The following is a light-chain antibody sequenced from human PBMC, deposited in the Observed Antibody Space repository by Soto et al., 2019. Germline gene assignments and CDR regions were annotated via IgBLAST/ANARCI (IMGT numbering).Light chain of an antibody. J-gene: IGKJ1*01. V-gene: IGKV1-5*03. CDR1: QSISSW. CDR2: KAS. CDR3: QHYNTYPWT. Sequence: DIQMNQSPSILSASVRDRVTITCRASQSISSWLAWYQQKPGKAPNLLIHKASHLESGVPSRFSGSGSGTEFTLTISSLQPGDFATYYCQHYNTYPWTFGQGTKVDIK.